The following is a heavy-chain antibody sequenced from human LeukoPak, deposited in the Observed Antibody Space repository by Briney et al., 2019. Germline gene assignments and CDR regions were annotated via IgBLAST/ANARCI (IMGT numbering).Heavy chain of an antibody. CDR3: ARVMGSYSFDY. CDR1: GFTFSDYY. D-gene: IGHD1-26*01. V-gene: IGHV3-11*01. CDR2: ISNSGDTI. J-gene: IGHJ4*02. Sequence: GGSLRLSCAASGFTFSDYYMSWIRQAPGEGLEWVSYISNSGDTIYYADSVKGRCTISRDNAKNSLYLQMNSLRAEDTAVYYCARVMGSYSFDYGGQGTLVTVSS.